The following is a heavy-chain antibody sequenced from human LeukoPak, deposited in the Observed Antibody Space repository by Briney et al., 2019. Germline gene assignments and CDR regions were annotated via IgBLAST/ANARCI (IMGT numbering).Heavy chain of an antibody. V-gene: IGHV1-69*06. D-gene: IGHD2-2*01. J-gene: IGHJ5*02. CDR1: GGTFSSYA. Sequence: SVKVSCKASGGTFSSYAISWVRQAPGQGLEWMGGIIPIFSTANYAQKFRGRVTITADKSTRTAYMELSSLRSEDTAVYYCARERPLYCSSTSCYFFGPWGQGTLVTVSS. CDR2: IIPIFSTA. CDR3: ARERPLYCSSTSCYFFGP.